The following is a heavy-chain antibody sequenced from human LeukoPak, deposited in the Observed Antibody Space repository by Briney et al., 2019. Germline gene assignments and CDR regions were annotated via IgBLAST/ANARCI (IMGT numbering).Heavy chain of an antibody. D-gene: IGHD4-17*01. Sequence: GGSLRLSCAASGFAVSNNYMRWVRQAPGKGLEWVSVISGSGGSTYYADSVKGRFTISRDNSKNTLYLQMNSLRAEDTAVYYCAKEIYGDSTGGRFQHWGQGTLVTVSS. CDR2: ISGSGGST. V-gene: IGHV3-23*01. CDR1: GFAVSNNY. CDR3: AKEIYGDSTGGRFQH. J-gene: IGHJ1*01.